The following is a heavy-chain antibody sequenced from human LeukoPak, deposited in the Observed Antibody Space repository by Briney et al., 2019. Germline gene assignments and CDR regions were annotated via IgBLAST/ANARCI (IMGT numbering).Heavy chain of an antibody. CDR3: ARDSHYYDSSGYYDSPRWYFDL. CDR2: ISSSSSDI. Sequence: GGSLRLSCVASGFTFSSYSMNWVRQAPGKGLEWVSSISSSSSDIYYADSVKGRFTISRDNAKNSLYLQMNSLRAEDTAVYYCARDSHYYDSSGYYDSPRWYFDLWGRGTLVTDSS. V-gene: IGHV3-21*01. CDR1: GFTFSSYS. J-gene: IGHJ2*01. D-gene: IGHD3-22*01.